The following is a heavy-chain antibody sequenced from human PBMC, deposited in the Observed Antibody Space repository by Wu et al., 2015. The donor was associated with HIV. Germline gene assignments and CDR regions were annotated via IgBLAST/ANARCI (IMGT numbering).Heavy chain of an antibody. V-gene: IGHV1-18*01. D-gene: IGHD3-22*01. CDR2: ISAYSGNT. CDR3: ARASRDYYDTRGWDH. J-gene: IGHJ4*02. Sequence: QVQLVQSGAEVKNPGSSVKVFCKASGGTFSSYAISWMRQAPGQGLEWMGWISAYSGNTDNAQNLQGRVTMTTDTSTSTAYLQLRSLRSDDTALYYCARASRDYYDTRGWDHWGQGTLVTVSS. CDR1: GGTFSSYA.